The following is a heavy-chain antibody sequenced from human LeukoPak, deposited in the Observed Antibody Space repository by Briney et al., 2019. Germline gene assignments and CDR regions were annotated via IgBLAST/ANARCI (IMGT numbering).Heavy chain of an antibody. J-gene: IGHJ6*02. CDR2: IYSGVST. Sequence: GGSLRLSCAASGFTVSSNYMSWVRQAPGKGLEWVSVIYSGVSTYYADSVKGRFTISRDNSKNTLYLQMNSLRAEDTAVYYCARGDTYYGMDVWGQGTTVTVSS. CDR3: ARGDTYYGMDV. D-gene: IGHD2-21*01. V-gene: IGHV3-53*05. CDR1: GFTVSSNY.